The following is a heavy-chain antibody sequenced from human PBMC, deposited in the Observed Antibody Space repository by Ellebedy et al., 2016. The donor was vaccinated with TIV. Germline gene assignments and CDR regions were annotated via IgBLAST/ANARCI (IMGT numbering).Heavy chain of an antibody. CDR3: ARTTWGTGDAIDI. J-gene: IGHJ3*02. D-gene: IGHD3-16*01. Sequence: SETLSLTCTVSGGSISSYYWSWIRQPPGKGLEWIGFIHYSGSANNNPSLQSRVTISVDTTKNQVFLNVNSVTAADTAVYYCARTTWGTGDAIDIWGQGTMVTVSS. V-gene: IGHV4-59*01. CDR1: GGSISSYY. CDR2: IHYSGSA.